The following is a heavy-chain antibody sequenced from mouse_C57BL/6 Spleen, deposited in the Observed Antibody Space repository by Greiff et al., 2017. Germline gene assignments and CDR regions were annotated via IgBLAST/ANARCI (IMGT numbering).Heavy chain of an antibody. J-gene: IGHJ4*01. CDR2: ISYDGSN. CDR1: GYSITSGYY. Sequence: EVKLMESGPGLVKPSQSLSLTCSVTGYSITSGYYWNWIRQFPGNKLEWMGYISYDGSNNYNPSLKNRISITRDTSKNQFFLKLNSVTTEDTATYYCARAPLLYGSSYDYAMDYWGQGTSVTVSS. V-gene: IGHV3-6*01. CDR3: ARAPLLYGSSYDYAMDY. D-gene: IGHD1-1*01.